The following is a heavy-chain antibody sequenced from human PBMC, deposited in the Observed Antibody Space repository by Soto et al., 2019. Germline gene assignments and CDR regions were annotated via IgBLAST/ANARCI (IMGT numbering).Heavy chain of an antibody. CDR2: INGDGTST. CDR3: VRACSTSACKNVDS. D-gene: IGHD2-2*01. CDR1: GFTFSSYW. Sequence: EVQLVESGGGLVQPGGSLRLSCAASGFTFSSYWIHWVRQAPGKGLEWVSRINGDGTSTSHADSVRGRFPISRANAWNSLFLRMNSLRAGETSVYYCVRACSTSACKNVDSWGRGMLVTVSS. J-gene: IGHJ4*02. V-gene: IGHV3-74*01.